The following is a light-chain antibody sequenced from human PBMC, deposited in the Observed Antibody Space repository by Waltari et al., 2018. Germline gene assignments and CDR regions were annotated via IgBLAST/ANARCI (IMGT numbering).Light chain of an antibody. CDR1: PDITNY. Sequence: DIQMTQSPSSLSASVGDRVTLTCPASPDITNYLNWYQQKPGKAPKLLIYDASRLETGVPSRFSGSGSGTDFTFTISSLQTEDIATYYCQQYDNLPVTFGPGTRVDIK. CDR3: QQYDNLPVT. CDR2: DAS. V-gene: IGKV1-33*01. J-gene: IGKJ3*01.